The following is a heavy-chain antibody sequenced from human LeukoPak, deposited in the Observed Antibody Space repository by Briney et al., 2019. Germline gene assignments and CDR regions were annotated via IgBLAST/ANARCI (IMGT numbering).Heavy chain of an antibody. CDR3: ANGRYAADY. CDR1: GFTFSSYA. V-gene: IGHV3-30-3*01. D-gene: IGHD1-1*01. CDR2: ISYDGSNK. J-gene: IGHJ4*02. Sequence: GGSLRLSCAASGFTFSSYATHWVRQAPGKGLEWVAVISYDGSNKYYTDSVKGRFTISRDNSKNTLYLQMNSLRAEDTAVYYCANGRYAADYWGQGTLVTVSS.